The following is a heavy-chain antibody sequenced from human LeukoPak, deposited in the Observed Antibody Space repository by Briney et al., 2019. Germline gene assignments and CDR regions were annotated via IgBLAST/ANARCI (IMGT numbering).Heavy chain of an antibody. D-gene: IGHD5-24*01. J-gene: IGHJ4*02. CDR2: ISYDGSNK. CDR3: ARDLPRDGYNYVLGY. V-gene: IGHV3-30*04. CDR1: GFTFSSYA. Sequence: GGSLRLSCAASGFTFSSYAMHWVRQAPGKGLQWVAVISYDGSNKYYADSVKGRFTISRDNSKNTLYLQMNSLRAEDTAVYYCARDLPRDGYNYVLGYWGQGTLVTVSS.